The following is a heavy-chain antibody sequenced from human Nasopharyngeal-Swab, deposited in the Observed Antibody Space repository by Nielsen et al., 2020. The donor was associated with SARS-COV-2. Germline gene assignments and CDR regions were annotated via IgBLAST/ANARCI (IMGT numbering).Heavy chain of an antibody. CDR2: VYHSGST. CDR3: ARGGWQLSSLPMDV. D-gene: IGHD5-24*01. Sequence: WIRQRPGKGLEWIAEVYHSGSTNYNPSLDSRLTISVDKSKNQFSLKLTSVTAADTAVYYCARGGWQLSSLPMDVWGQGTTVTVSS. J-gene: IGHJ6*02. V-gene: IGHV4-4*02.